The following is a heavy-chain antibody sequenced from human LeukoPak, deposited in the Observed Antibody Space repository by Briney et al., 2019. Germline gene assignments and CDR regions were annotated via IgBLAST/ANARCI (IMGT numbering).Heavy chain of an antibody. J-gene: IGHJ4*02. CDR1: GFTFSSYW. Sequence: PGGSLRLSCAASGFTFSSYWMSWVRRAPGKGLEWVANIQKGGSDKYYVDSVKGRFTISRDNAKNSLYLQMNSLRAEDSAVYYCARSLWPEDYWGQGTLVTVSS. CDR3: ARSLWPEDY. CDR2: IQKGGSDK. D-gene: IGHD2-21*01. V-gene: IGHV3-7*01.